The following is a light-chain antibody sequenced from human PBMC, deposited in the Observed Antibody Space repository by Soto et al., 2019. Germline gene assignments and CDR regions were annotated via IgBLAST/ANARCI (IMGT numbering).Light chain of an antibody. CDR2: DVS. J-gene: IGKJ4*01. CDR3: QQRSNWPLT. Sequence: EIVLTQSPVTLSLSPGERATLSCRASQSVTSSLAWYQQKPGQAPRLLIYDVSKRATGIPARFSGSGSGTDFTLTISSLEPEDFAVYYCQQRSNWPLTFGGGTKVEIK. CDR1: QSVTSS. V-gene: IGKV3-11*01.